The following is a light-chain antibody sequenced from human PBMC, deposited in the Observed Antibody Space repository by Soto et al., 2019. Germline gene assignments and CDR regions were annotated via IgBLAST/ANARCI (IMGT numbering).Light chain of an antibody. J-gene: IGKJ1*01. CDR1: QSVRSN. CDR3: QQYDTWPRT. Sequence: EIVMMQSPATLSVSPGETATLSCRASQSVRSNLVWYQQKNGQPPRLLMSSASTRATGIPARFSGSGSGTEFTLTISSLQAEDFGVYYCQQYDTWPRTFGPGTKVDIK. CDR2: SAS. V-gene: IGKV3-15*01.